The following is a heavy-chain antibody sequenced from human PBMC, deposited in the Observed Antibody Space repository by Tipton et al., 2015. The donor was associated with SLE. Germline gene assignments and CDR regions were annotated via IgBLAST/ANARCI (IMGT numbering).Heavy chain of an antibody. CDR3: ARLDNIAAAY. J-gene: IGHJ4*02. CDR1: GGAISSHY. CDR2: IYYSGST. Sequence: TLSLTCTVSGGAISSHYWSWIRQPPGKGLEWIGYIYYSGSTNYNPSLKSRVTISVDTSKNQFSLKLSSVTAADTAVYYCARLDNIAAAYWGQGTLVTVSS. V-gene: IGHV4-59*11. D-gene: IGHD6-13*01.